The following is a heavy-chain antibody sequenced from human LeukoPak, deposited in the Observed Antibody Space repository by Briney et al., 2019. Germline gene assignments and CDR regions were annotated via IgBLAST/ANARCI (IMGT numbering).Heavy chain of an antibody. CDR2: INHSGST. Sequence: SETLSLTCAVYGGSFSGYYWSWIRQPPGKGLEWIGEINHSGSTNYNPSLKSRVTISVDTSKNQFSLKPSSVTAADTAVYYCASYQPYSSSFWFDYWGQGTLVTVSS. CDR3: ASYQPYSSSFWFDY. CDR1: GGSFSGYY. J-gene: IGHJ4*02. D-gene: IGHD6-13*01. V-gene: IGHV4-34*01.